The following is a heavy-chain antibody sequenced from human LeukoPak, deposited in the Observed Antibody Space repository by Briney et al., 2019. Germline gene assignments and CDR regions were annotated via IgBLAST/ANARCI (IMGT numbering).Heavy chain of an antibody. Sequence: GGSLRLSCAASGFTFSSYEMNWVRQAPGKGLEWVSYISSSGSTIYYADSVKGRFTSSRDNAKNSLYLQMNSLRAEDTAVYYCARVDYDSSGYLNYWGQGTLVTVSS. V-gene: IGHV3-48*03. CDR2: ISSSGSTI. CDR1: GFTFSSYE. D-gene: IGHD3-22*01. CDR3: ARVDYDSSGYLNY. J-gene: IGHJ4*02.